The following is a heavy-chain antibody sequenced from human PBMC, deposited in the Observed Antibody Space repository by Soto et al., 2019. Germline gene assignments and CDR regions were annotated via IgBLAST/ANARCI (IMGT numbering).Heavy chain of an antibody. CDR2: IYYSGST. J-gene: IGHJ5*02. CDR1: GGSISSGGYY. V-gene: IGHV4-31*03. Sequence: QVQLQESGPGLVKPSQTLSLTCTVSGGSISSGGYYWSWIRQHPGKGLEWIGYIYYSGSTYYNPSLESRVTISVDTSKNQFSLKLSSVTAADTAVYCCARVRYCSGGSCYPRFDPGGQGTLVTVSS. CDR3: ARVRYCSGGSCYPRFDP. D-gene: IGHD2-15*01.